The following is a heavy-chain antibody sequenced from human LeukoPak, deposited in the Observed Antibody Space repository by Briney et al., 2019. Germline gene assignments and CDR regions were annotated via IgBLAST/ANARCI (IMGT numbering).Heavy chain of an antibody. CDR2: INTNTGNP. D-gene: IGHD3-9*01. CDR1: GYTFTSYA. V-gene: IGHV7-4-1*02. CDR3: ARAESPLLRYFDWLLDNYYFDY. Sequence: ASVKVSCKASGYTFTSYATNWVRQAPGQGLEWMGWINTNTGNPTYAQGFTGRFVFSLDTSVSTAYLQISSLKAEDTAVYYCARAESPLLRYFDWLLDNYYFDYWGQGTLVTVSS. J-gene: IGHJ4*02.